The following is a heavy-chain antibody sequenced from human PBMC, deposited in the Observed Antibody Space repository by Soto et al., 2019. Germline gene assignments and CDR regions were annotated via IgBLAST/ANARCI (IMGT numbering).Heavy chain of an antibody. V-gene: IGHV1-3*01. CDR3: ARVNLRYFDWLYTPPMDV. Sequence: ASVKVSCKASGYTFTSYAMHWVRQAPGQRLEWMGWINAGNGNTKYSQKFQGRVTITRDTSASTAYMELSSLRSEDTAVYYCARVNLRYFDWLYTPPMDVWGQGTTVTVSS. D-gene: IGHD3-9*01. CDR1: GYTFTSYA. J-gene: IGHJ6*02. CDR2: INAGNGNT.